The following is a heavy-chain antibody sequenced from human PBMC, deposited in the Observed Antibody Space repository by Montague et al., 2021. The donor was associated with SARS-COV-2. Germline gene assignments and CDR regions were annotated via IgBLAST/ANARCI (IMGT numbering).Heavy chain of an antibody. V-gene: IGHV3-30*04. CDR1: GFTFSSYA. CDR3: ARDLGSYYDMDV. CDR2: ISYDGSNK. J-gene: IGHJ6*02. Sequence: SLRLSCAASGFTFSSYAMHWVRQAPGKGLEWVAVISYDGSNKYYADSVKGRFTISRDNSKNTLYLQMNSLRAEDTAVYYCARDLGSYYDMDVWGQGTTVNASS.